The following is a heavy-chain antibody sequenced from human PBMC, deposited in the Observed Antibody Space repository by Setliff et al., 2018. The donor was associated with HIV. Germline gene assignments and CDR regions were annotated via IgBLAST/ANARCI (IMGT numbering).Heavy chain of an antibody. V-gene: IGHV4-59*01. Sequence: SETLSLTCTVSAGFISSYYWSWIRQPPGKGLEWIGYIYHSGSTNYNPSLKGRVTISVDTSKDQFSLNLRSVTAADTAVYYCARALSAAGLAWFDPWGQGTLVTVSS. CDR2: IYHSGST. CDR3: ARALSAAGLAWFDP. CDR1: AGFISSYY. D-gene: IGHD6-13*01. J-gene: IGHJ5*02.